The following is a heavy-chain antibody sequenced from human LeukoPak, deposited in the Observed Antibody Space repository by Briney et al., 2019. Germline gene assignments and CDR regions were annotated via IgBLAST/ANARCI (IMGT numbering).Heavy chain of an antibody. V-gene: IGHV4-4*07. Sequence: PSETLSLTYIVSGGSISIYYWTWIRQPAGKGLEWIGRIYTSGSTNYNPSLKSRVTMSVDTSKNQFSLKLSSVTAADTAVYYCARERRELRGDAFDIWGQGTMVIVSS. J-gene: IGHJ3*02. CDR2: IYTSGST. D-gene: IGHD1-26*01. CDR1: GGSISIYY. CDR3: ARERRELRGDAFDI.